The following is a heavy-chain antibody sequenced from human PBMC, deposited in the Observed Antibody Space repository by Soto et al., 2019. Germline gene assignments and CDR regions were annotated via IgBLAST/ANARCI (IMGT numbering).Heavy chain of an antibody. Sequence: QLQLQESGPGLVKPSATLSLTCTVSGGSISSSSYYWGWIRQPPGKGLEWIGSIYYSGSTYYNPSLKSRVTISVDTSKNQFSLKLSSVTAADTAVYYCARPKSPQQLVDFQHWGQGTLVTVSS. V-gene: IGHV4-39*01. CDR2: IYYSGST. J-gene: IGHJ1*01. CDR3: ARPKSPQQLVDFQH. D-gene: IGHD6-13*01. CDR1: GGSISSSSYY.